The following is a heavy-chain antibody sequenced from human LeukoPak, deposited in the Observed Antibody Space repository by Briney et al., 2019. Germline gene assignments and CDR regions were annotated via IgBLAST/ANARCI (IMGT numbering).Heavy chain of an antibody. CDR1: GYTFTSYG. D-gene: IGHD4-17*01. Sequence: ASVKVSCKASGYTFTSYGISWVRQAPGQGLEWMGWISAYNGNTNYAQKLQGRVTMTTDTSTSTAYMELRSLRSDDTAVYYCVRDEIYGDTYYFDYWGQGTLVTVSS. V-gene: IGHV1-18*01. CDR2: ISAYNGNT. J-gene: IGHJ4*02. CDR3: VRDEIYGDTYYFDY.